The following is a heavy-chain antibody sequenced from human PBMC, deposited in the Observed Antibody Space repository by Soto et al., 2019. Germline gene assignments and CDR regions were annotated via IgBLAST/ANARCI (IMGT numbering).Heavy chain of an antibody. Sequence: SETLSLTCTVSGGSISSYYWSWIRQPPGKGLEWIGYIYYSGSTNYNPSLKSRVTISVDTSKNQFSLKLSSVTAADTAVYYCARGEWFGELLSWFDPWGQGNLVTVSS. V-gene: IGHV4-59*01. CDR2: IYYSGST. J-gene: IGHJ5*02. CDR1: GGSISSYY. CDR3: ARGEWFGELLSWFDP. D-gene: IGHD3-10*01.